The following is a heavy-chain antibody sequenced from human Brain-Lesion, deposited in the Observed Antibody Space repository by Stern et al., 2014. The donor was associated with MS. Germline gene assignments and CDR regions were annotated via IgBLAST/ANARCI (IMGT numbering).Heavy chain of an antibody. V-gene: IGHV1-8*01. CDR1: GYTFTSYD. D-gene: IGHD3-10*01. J-gene: IGHJ6*03. CDR3: ARGSYPQLYYYYYYYMDV. CDR2: MNPNSGNT. Sequence: VQLVESGAEVKKPGASVKVSCKASGYTFTSYDIHWVRQAPGQGLEWMGWMNPNSGNTGYAQKFQGRVTMTRNTSISTAYMELSSLRSEDTAVYYCARGSYPQLYYYYYYYMDVWGKGTTVTVSS.